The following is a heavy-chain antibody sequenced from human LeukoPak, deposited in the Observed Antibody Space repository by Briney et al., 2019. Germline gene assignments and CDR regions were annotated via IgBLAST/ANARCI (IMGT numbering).Heavy chain of an antibody. CDR3: AREYVGGFDY. J-gene: IGHJ4*02. V-gene: IGHV4-59*01. Sequence: KASETLSLTCTVSGGSISSYYWSWLRQPPGKGLEWIGYIYYSGSTNYNPSLKSRVTISVDTSKNQFSLKLSSVTAADTAVYYCAREYVGGFDYWGQGTLVTVSS. CDR1: GGSISSYY. D-gene: IGHD1-26*01. CDR2: IYYSGST.